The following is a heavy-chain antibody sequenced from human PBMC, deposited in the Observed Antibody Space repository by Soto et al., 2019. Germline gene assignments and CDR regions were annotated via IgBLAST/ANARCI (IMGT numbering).Heavy chain of an antibody. Sequence: PSETHRLTSTVSGGSVCIYVGAGFRQSQGKGLEWIGYIYYSGSTKYKPSLKSRVTISVDTSKNQFSLKVSSATAADTAVYYCARHSNRNYGLYYFDYWGLGALVTVSS. V-gene: IGHV4-59*08. CDR3: ARHSNRNYGLYYFDY. CDR1: GGSVCIYV. J-gene: IGHJ4*02. CDR2: IYYSGST. D-gene: IGHD4-4*01.